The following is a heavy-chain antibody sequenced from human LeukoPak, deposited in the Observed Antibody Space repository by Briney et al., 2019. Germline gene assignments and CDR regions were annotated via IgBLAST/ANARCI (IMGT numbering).Heavy chain of an antibody. CDR2: ISGGGNSI. Sequence: PGGSLRLSCAASGFTFTSESMNWVRQAPGKGLEWVSYISGGGNSIYYADSVKGRFTISRDNAKNSLYLQMNSLRAEDTALYCAREVYCGADCPSPLDYWGQGTLVTVSS. CDR1: GFTFTSES. CDR3: AREVYCGADCPSPLDY. V-gene: IGHV3-48*04. D-gene: IGHD2-21*02. J-gene: IGHJ4*02.